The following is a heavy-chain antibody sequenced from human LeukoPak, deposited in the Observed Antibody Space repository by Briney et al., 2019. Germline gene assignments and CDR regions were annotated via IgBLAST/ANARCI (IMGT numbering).Heavy chain of an antibody. D-gene: IGHD2-2*01. CDR1: GGSISSYY. V-gene: IGHV4-59*08. J-gene: IGHJ5*02. Sequence: SETLSLTCTVSGGSISSYYWSLIRQPPGKGLEWIGYIYYSGNTNYNPSPKSRVTISVDTSKNQFSLKLTSVTAADTAMYYCARHIGYCSTTTCQPGFHLWGQGTLVTVSS. CDR2: IYYSGNT. CDR3: ARHIGYCSTTTCQPGFHL.